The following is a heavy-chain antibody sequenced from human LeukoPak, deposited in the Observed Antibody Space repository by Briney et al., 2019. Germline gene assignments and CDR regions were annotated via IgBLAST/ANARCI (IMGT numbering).Heavy chain of an antibody. D-gene: IGHD3-22*01. J-gene: IGHJ4*02. CDR1: GGTFSSYA. CDR3: ARDGGGYYYGFDY. CDR2: IIPIFGTA. Sequence: SVKVSCKASGGTFSSYAISRVRQAPGQGLEWMGGIIPIFGTANYAQKFQGRVTITTDESTSTAYMELSSLRSEDTAVYYCARDGGGYYYGFDYWGQGTLVTVSS. V-gene: IGHV1-69*05.